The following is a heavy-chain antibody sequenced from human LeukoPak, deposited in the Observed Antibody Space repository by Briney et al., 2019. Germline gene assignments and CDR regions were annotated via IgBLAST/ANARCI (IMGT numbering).Heavy chain of an antibody. CDR2: IYHSEST. CDR3: ARQDYDILTGYYGYYFDY. Sequence: SETLSLTCAVSGYSISSGYYWGWIRQPPGKGLEWIGSIYHSESTYYNPSLKSRVTISVDTSKNQFSLKLSSVTAADTAVYYCARQDYDILTGYYGYYFDYWGQGTLVTVSS. D-gene: IGHD3-9*01. CDR1: GYSISSGYY. J-gene: IGHJ4*02. V-gene: IGHV4-38-2*01.